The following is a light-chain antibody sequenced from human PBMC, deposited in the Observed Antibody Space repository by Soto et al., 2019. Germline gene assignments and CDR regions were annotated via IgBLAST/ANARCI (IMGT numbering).Light chain of an antibody. CDR1: QSIGRW. V-gene: IGKV1-5*01. CDR2: DAS. J-gene: IGKJ1*01. CDR3: QQYYSYWT. Sequence: DSQMTQSPSTLSASVGDTVTVTCRASQSIGRWLAWYQQKPGKAPKLLIFDASTLENGVPARFSGSRSGPEFSLTISSLQPDDFATYYCQQYYSYWTFGQGTNVDIK.